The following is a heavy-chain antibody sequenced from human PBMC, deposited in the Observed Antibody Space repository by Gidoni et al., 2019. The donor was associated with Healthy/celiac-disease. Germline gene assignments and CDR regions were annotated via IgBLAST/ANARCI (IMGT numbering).Heavy chain of an antibody. CDR2: IYYSGST. J-gene: IGHJ5*02. CDR1: DCTISSYS. Sequence: LQELGSELVQLSKALSFTCSLSDCTISSYSWSWIRQPPGKGLEWIGYIYYSGSTNYNPSLKSRVTISVDTSKNQLSLKLSVGTAANTAVYYCARVGKVYQRLSNWENGCDPWGQGTLVTGSS. D-gene: IGHD2-2*01. CDR3: ARVGKVYQRLSNWENGCDP. V-gene: IGHV4-59*01.